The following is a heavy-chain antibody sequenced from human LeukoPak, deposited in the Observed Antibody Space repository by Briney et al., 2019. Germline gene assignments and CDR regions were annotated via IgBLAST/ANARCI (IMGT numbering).Heavy chain of an antibody. J-gene: IGHJ4*02. Sequence: PGRSLRLSCAASGFTFSSYGMHWVRQAPGKGLEWVAVISYDGSNKYYADSVKGRFTISRDNSKNTLYLQMNSLRAEDTAVYYCARTFWSGYWGFDYWGQGTLVTASS. D-gene: IGHD3-3*01. CDR1: GFTFSSYG. V-gene: IGHV3-30*03. CDR2: ISYDGSNK. CDR3: ARTFWSGYWGFDY.